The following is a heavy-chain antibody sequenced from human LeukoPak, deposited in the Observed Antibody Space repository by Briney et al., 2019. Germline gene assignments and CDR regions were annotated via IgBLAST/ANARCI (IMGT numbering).Heavy chain of an antibody. J-gene: IGHJ3*02. Sequence: PSETLSLTCTVSGGSISSGDSYWSWIRQPPGKGLEWIGYIYYSGSTYYNPSLKSRVTISVDTSKNQFPLKLSSVTAADTAVYYCASMTDAFDIWGQGTMVTVSS. D-gene: IGHD3-16*01. V-gene: IGHV4-30-4*01. CDR1: GGSISSGDSY. CDR3: ASMTDAFDI. CDR2: IYYSGST.